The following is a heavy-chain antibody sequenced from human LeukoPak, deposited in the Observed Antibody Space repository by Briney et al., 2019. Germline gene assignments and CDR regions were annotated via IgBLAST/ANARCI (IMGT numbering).Heavy chain of an antibody. J-gene: IGHJ6*02. CDR2: ISFDGTNK. CDR1: GFSFSSYA. Sequence: AGGSLRLSCAASGFSFSSYAMHWVRQAPGKGLEWVAVISFDGTNKYYADSVKGRLTISRDNSANTLHLQMNSLRAEDTAVYFCAREVAVSGTENGAFNVWGPGTTVTVSS. D-gene: IGHD6-19*01. CDR3: AREVAVSGTENGAFNV. V-gene: IGHV3-30-3*01.